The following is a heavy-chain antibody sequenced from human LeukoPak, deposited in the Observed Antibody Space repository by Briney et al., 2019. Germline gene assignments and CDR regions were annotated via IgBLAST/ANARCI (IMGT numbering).Heavy chain of an antibody. CDR2: IRGSGDRT. Sequence: HSGGSLRLSCAASAFTFSSYAMSWVRQAPGKGLEWVSAIRGSGDRTYYTDSVKGRFTISRDNSKNTLYLQMNSLRAEDTAVYYCAKVPERDWHPNYFDYWGQGTLVTVSS. J-gene: IGHJ4*02. D-gene: IGHD2-21*02. CDR3: AKVPERDWHPNYFDY. CDR1: AFTFSSYA. V-gene: IGHV3-23*01.